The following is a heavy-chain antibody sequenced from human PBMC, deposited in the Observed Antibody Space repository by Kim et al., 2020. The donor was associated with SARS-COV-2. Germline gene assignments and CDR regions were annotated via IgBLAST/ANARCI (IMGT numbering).Heavy chain of an antibody. CDR3: ARAYYYDSRADYYYYGMDV. CDR1: GGSFSGYY. V-gene: IGHV4-34*01. Sequence: SETLSLTCAVYGGSFSGYYWSWIRQPPGKGLEWIGEINHSGSTNYNPSLKSRVTISVDTSKNQFSLKLSSVTAADTAVYYCARAYYYDSRADYYYYGMDVWGQGTTVTVSS. J-gene: IGHJ6*02. CDR2: INHSGST. D-gene: IGHD3-22*01.